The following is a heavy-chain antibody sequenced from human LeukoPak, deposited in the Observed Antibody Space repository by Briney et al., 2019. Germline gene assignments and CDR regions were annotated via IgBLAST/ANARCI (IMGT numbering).Heavy chain of an antibody. CDR1: GYTFTSYG. V-gene: IGHV1-2*02. CDR2: IKPDSGDT. CDR3: VRDRPHNWFDP. J-gene: IGHJ5*02. Sequence: WASVKVSCKASGYTFTSYGISWVRQAPGQGLEWMGLIKPDSGDTNYAQNFRGRVTMTRDTSITTAYMELNRLTSDDTAVYYCVRDRPHNWFDPWGQGTLVTVSS.